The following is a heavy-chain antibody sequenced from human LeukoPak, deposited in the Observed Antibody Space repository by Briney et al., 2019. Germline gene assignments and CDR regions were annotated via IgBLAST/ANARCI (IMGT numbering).Heavy chain of an antibody. V-gene: IGHV4-59*12. CDR3: AGGAVAGTPRNYFDS. CDR1: GGSISSYY. D-gene: IGHD6-19*01. Sequence: SETLSLTCTVSGGSISSYYWSWIRQPPGKGLEWIGYIYYSGSTNYNPSLKSRVTISVDTSKNQFSLKLSSVTAADTAVYYCAGGAVAGTPRNYFDSWARGPLVTVSS. J-gene: IGHJ4*02. CDR2: IYYSGST.